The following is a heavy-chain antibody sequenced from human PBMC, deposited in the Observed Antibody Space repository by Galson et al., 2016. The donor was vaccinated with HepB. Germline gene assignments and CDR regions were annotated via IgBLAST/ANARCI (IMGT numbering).Heavy chain of an antibody. Sequence: SLRLSCAASGFTFSSYSMNWVRQAPGKGLEWISYISSSRSTIFYADSVKGRFTISRDNAKNSLYLQMKSLRDEDTAVYYCARDRVRQWGLNAFDVWGQGTMVTVSS. J-gene: IGHJ3*01. CDR3: ARDRVRQWGLNAFDV. CDR1: GFTFSSYS. V-gene: IGHV3-48*02. D-gene: IGHD1-1*01. CDR2: ISSSRSTI.